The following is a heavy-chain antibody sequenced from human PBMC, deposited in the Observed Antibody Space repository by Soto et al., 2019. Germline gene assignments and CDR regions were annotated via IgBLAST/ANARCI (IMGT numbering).Heavy chain of an antibody. J-gene: IGHJ6*02. V-gene: IGHV3-33*01. D-gene: IGHD6-13*01. CDR2: IWDDGSNK. CDR1: GFTFSGHA. Sequence: QVHLVESGGGVAQPGRSLRLSCTVSGFTFSGHAMHWVRQAQGKGLEWVTQIWDDGSNKYYAESVKGRFTISRDKSKNTLYIQMNSRRVEDTAVYYCARDGQVLAPYAVDVLGQGTSVTVAS. CDR3: ARDGQVLAPYAVDV.